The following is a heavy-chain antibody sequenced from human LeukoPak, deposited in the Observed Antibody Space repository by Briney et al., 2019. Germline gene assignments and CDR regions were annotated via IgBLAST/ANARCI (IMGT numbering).Heavy chain of an antibody. V-gene: IGHV1-2*02. J-gene: IGHJ4*02. CDR3: ASPATGYSSGWYAPDY. CDR2: INPNSGGT. CDR1: GYTFTGYY. Sequence: ASVEVSCKASGYTFTGYYMHWVRQAPGQGLEWMGWINPNSGGTNYAQKFQGRVTMTRDTSISTAYMELSRLRSDDTAVYYCASPATGYSSGWYAPDYWGQGTLVTVSS. D-gene: IGHD6-19*01.